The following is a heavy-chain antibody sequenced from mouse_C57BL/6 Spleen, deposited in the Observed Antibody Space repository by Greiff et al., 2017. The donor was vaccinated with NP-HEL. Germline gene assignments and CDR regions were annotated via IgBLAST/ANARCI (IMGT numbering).Heavy chain of an antibody. J-gene: IGHJ1*03. D-gene: IGHD4-1*01. V-gene: IGHV5-17*01. CDR2: ISSGSSTI. CDR3: ARPSNWDYWYFDV. Sequence: EVKVVESGGGLVKPGGSLKLSCAASGFTFSDYGMHWVRQAPEKGLEWVAYISSGSSTIYYADTVKGRFTISRDNAKNTLFLQMTSLRSEDTAMYYCARPSNWDYWYFDVWGTGTTVTVSS. CDR1: GFTFSDYG.